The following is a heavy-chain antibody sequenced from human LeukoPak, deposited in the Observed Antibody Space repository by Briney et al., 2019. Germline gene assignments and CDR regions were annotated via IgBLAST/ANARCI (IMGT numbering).Heavy chain of an antibody. CDR1: GFTFSRYT. J-gene: IGHJ6*02. CDR3: AREGNYYDMDV. V-gene: IGHV3-53*01. CDR2: IFSGGTT. Sequence: GGSLRLSCAASGFTFSRYTMHWARQAPGKGLDWVSVIFSGGTTYYADSVKGRFTISRDNSKNTLYLQMNSLRAEDTAVYYCAREGNYYDMDVWGQGTTVTVSS.